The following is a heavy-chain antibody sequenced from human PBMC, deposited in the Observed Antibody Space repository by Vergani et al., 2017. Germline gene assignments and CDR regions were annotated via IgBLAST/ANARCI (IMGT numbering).Heavy chain of an antibody. J-gene: IGHJ5*02. CDR1: GVSIGSNSYY. CDR2: IYYTGTT. Sequence: QLQLQETGPGLVKPSETLSLTCTVSGVSIGSNSYYWGWIRQPPGKGLEWIGTIYYTGTTYYNEAHKSRVTILLDTSRKQFSLRLNSVTAADTAVYYCAGGNDHGTYNPPLDPWGPGTRVTVSS. CDR3: AGGNDHGTYNPPLDP. V-gene: IGHV4-39*07. D-gene: IGHD4/OR15-4a*01.